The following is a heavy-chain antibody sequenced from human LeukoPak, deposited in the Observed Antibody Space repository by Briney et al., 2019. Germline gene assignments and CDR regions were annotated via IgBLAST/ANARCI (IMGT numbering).Heavy chain of an antibody. CDR1: VYTFTRQY. D-gene: IGHD3-10*01. J-gene: IGHJ4*02. V-gene: IGHV1-2*02. CDR3: AGGSGTYSPDY. CDR2: VTPNSGGT. Sequence: ASVTVSYQPTVYTFTRQYLHWVRQGPGHGREWMGWVTPNSGGTNYAQKFQGRVTMTRNTSISTAYMELSRRRSDDTALYYCAGGSGTYSPDYWGQGTLVTVSS.